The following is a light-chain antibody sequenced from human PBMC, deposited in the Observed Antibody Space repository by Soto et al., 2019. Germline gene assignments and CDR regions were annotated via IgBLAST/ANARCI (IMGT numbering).Light chain of an antibody. V-gene: IGKV3-15*01. J-gene: IGKJ1*01. Sequence: EIVMTQSPATLSVSPGERATLACRASQSVSSNLAWYQQKPVQAPRRLSEGASTRATVVPARLSGSGSGTEFTLTISSLQSEDFAVYYCQQSNNWRTFGQGTKVDIK. CDR2: GAS. CDR1: QSVSSN. CDR3: QQSNNWRT.